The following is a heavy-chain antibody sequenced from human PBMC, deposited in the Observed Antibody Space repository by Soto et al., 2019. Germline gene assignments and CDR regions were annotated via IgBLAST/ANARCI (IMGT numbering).Heavy chain of an antibody. CDR3: ARESITGTTTTDYYYRMDV. D-gene: IGHD1-7*01. Sequence: VGSLRLSCAASGFTFSSDAMHWVRQARGKGLEWVAGISYDGSNKYYADSVKGRFTISRDNSKNTLYLQMNSLRAEDTAVYYCARESITGTTTTDYYYRMDVWGQATTVTVSS. CDR1: GFTFSSDA. CDR2: ISYDGSNK. J-gene: IGHJ6*02. V-gene: IGHV3-30-3*01.